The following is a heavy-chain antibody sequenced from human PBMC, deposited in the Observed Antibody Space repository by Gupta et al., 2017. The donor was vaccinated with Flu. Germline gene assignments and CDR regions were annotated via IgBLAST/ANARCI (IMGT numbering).Heavy chain of an antibody. CDR1: GFSFSTYE. CDR3: VREHSFGVTRGAATFDY. CDR2: ISSSGHNI. D-gene: IGHD3-3*01. Sequence: EVQLVESGGGLVQPGGSLRLSCAASGFSFSTYEMNWVRQAPGKGLQWVAYISSSGHNIYYADSVKGRFTISRENAKDSLYLQMNSLGAEDTAVYYCVREHSFGVTRGAATFDYWGQGNLVTVSS. J-gene: IGHJ4*02. V-gene: IGHV3-48*03.